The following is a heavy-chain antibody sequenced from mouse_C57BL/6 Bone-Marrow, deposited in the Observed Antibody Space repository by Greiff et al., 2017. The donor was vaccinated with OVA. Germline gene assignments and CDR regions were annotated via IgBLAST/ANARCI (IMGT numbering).Heavy chain of an antibody. CDR2: IDPETGGT. Sequence: VQLQQSGAELVRPGASVTLSCKASGYTFTDYEMHWVKQTPVHGLEWIGAIDPETGGTTYNQKFKGQAILTADKSSSTAYMELRSLTSEDSAVYYGTFYCYGSSPYARDYWGQGTSVTVAS. J-gene: IGHJ4*01. CDR3: TFYCYGSSPYARDY. CDR1: GYTFTDYE. D-gene: IGHD1-1*01. V-gene: IGHV1-15*01.